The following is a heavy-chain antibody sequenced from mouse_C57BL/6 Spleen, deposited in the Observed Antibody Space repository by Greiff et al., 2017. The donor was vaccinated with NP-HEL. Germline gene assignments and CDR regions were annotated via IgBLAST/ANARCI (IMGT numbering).Heavy chain of an antibody. CDR3: ARARATAMDY. J-gene: IGHJ4*01. D-gene: IGHD3-1*01. V-gene: IGHV1-64*01. CDR1: GYTFTSYW. Sequence: QVQLQQSGAELVKPGASVKLSCKASGYTFTSYWMHWVKQRPGQGLEWIGMIHPNSGSTNYNEKFKSKAKLTVDKSSSTAYMQLSSLTSEDSAVYYCARARATAMDYWGQGTSVTVSS. CDR2: IHPNSGST.